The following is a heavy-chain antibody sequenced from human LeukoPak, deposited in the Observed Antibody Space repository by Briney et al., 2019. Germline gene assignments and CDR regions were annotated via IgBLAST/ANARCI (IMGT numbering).Heavy chain of an antibody. V-gene: IGHV1-18*01. Sequence: ASVKVSCKASGYIFTSYGISWVRQAPGQGLEWMGWISAYNGNTNYAQKLQGRVTMTTDISTSTAYMELRSLRSDDTAVFYCARDRWFGEFPFDYWGQGTLVTVSS. CDR1: GYIFTSYG. J-gene: IGHJ4*02. CDR3: ARDRWFGEFPFDY. D-gene: IGHD3-10*01. CDR2: ISAYNGNT.